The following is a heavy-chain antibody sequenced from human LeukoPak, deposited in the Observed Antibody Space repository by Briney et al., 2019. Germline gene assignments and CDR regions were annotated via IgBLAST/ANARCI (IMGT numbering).Heavy chain of an antibody. J-gene: IGHJ4*02. CDR3: TTIIAAAGKVDY. V-gene: IGHV3-49*04. Sequence: GRSLRLSCTASGFTFGDYAMSWVRQAPGKGLEWVGFIRSKAYGGTTEYAASVKGRFTISRDDSKSIAYLQMNSLKTEDTAVYYCTTIIAAAGKVDYWGQGTLVTVSS. D-gene: IGHD6-13*01. CDR2: IRSKAYGGTT. CDR1: GFTFGDYA.